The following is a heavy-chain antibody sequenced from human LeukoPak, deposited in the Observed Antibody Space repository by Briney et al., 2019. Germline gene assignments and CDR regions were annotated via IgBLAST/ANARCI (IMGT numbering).Heavy chain of an antibody. CDR3: ARHGMVRVPILYYFDY. CDR1: GYSFSSYH. J-gene: IGHJ4*02. D-gene: IGHD3-10*01. Sequence: ASVKVSCKASGYSFSSYHMHWVRQAPGQGLEWMGIINPSGGSTSYAQKFQGRVTMTRDTSTSTVYMELSSLRSEDTAVYYCARHGMVRVPILYYFDYWGQGTLVTVSS. CDR2: INPSGGST. V-gene: IGHV1-46*01.